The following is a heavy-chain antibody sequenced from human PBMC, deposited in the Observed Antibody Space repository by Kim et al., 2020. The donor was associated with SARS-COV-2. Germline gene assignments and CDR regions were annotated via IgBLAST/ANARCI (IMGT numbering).Heavy chain of an antibody. CDR2: MSSDGATT. V-gene: IGHV3-30*14. CDR3: ARGAFYYYHYMDV. Sequence: GGSLRLSCEASGFSFTTYAFHWVRQAPGKGLEWVAAMSSDGATTYYTDSVKGRFNISRDNSRNIVLLQMSSLRPDDTALYYCARGAFYYYHYMDVWGIGTTVIVSS. J-gene: IGHJ6*03. CDR1: GFSFTTYA.